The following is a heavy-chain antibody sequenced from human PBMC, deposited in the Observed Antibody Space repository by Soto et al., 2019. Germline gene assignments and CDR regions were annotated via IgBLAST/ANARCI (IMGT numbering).Heavy chain of an antibody. V-gene: IGHV4-59*13. Sequence: PSETLSPTCSVSCGSISRYPRDLIRQAPGKGLEWIGDIYYSGSTNYSPSLKSRVTISLDTSKNQFSLRLNSVTAADTAVYYCARFGGCGYSYGYYDYWGQGTLVTVSS. CDR3: ARFGGCGYSYGYYDY. CDR2: IYYSGST. D-gene: IGHD5-18*01. J-gene: IGHJ4*02. CDR1: CGSISRYP.